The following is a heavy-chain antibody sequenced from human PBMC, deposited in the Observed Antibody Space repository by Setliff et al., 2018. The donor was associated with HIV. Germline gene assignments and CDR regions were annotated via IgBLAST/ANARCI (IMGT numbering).Heavy chain of an antibody. V-gene: IGHV1-18*01. D-gene: IGHD3-22*01. Sequence: ASVKVSCKTSGYTYTDSRITGVRQAPGQGLEWMGWIDSFKGNTKYAQKFQGRVTMITDTSTTTAYMELKSMRSDDTAVYYCARYRDSSDPGFYYMDVWGKGTTVTVSS. CDR3: ARYRDSSDPGFYYMDV. CDR1: GYTYTDSR. J-gene: IGHJ6*03. CDR2: IDSFKGNT.